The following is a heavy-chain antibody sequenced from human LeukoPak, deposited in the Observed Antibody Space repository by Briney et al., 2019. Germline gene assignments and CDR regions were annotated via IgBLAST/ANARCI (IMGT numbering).Heavy chain of an antibody. D-gene: IGHD5-18*01. CDR2: INHSGST. J-gene: IGHJ4*02. Sequence: SETLSLTCTVSGGSISSYYWSWIRQPPGKGLEWIGEINHSGSTNYNPSLKSRVTISVEPSKNQFSLKLSSVPAADTAVYYCARGRHSYGRYRVDTAMAYWGQGTLVTVSS. V-gene: IGHV4-34*01. CDR1: GGSISSYY. CDR3: ARGRHSYGRYRVDTAMAY.